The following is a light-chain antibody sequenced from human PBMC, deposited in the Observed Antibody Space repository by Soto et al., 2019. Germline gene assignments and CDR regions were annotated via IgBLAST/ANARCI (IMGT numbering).Light chain of an antibody. Sequence: DIQMTQSPSSLSASVGDRVTITCRASQSISSYLNWYQQKPGKAPKLLIYAASSLQSGVPSRFSGSGSGTDFTLTISSLQPEDFATYYCQQSYSTRVTFGQGTKVDSK. CDR1: QSISSY. CDR3: QQSYSTRVT. J-gene: IGKJ2*01. V-gene: IGKV1-39*01. CDR2: AAS.